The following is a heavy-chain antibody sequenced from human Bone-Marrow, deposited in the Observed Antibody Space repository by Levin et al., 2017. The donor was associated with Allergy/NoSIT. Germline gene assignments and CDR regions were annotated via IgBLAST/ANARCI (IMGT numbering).Heavy chain of an antibody. CDR1: GFTFSNYW. Sequence: PGESLKISCAASGFTFSNYWMHWVRQAPGKGLVWVSRIKYDGSTTIYADSVRGRFTISRDNAKNTAYLQMNSLRDDDTAVYYCGRDLNWLLFDYWGQGTLVTVSS. J-gene: IGHJ4*02. D-gene: IGHD3-9*01. CDR2: IKYDGSTT. V-gene: IGHV3-74*01. CDR3: GRDLNWLLFDY.